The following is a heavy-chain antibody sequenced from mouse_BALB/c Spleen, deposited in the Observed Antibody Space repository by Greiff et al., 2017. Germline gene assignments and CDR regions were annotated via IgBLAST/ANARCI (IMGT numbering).Heavy chain of an antibody. V-gene: IGHV2-9*02. Sequence: VKVVESGPGLVAPSQSLSITCTVSGFSLTSYGIHWVRQPPGKGLEWLGVIWAGGSTNYNSALMSRLSISKDNSKSQVFLKMNSLQTDDTAMYYCARCGNYCWYFDVWGAGTTVTVSS. CDR2: IWAGGST. J-gene: IGHJ1*01. CDR3: ARCGNYCWYFDV. CDR1: GFSLTSYG. D-gene: IGHD2-1*01.